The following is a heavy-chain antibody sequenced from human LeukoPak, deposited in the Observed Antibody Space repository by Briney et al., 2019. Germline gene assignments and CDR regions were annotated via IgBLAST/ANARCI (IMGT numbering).Heavy chain of an antibody. Sequence: ASVKVSCKASGYTFTTYDIHWVRQATGLGLGWMGWMNPQSGNTGYAQKFQGRVTMTRDTSITTAYMELSSLTSADTAVYYCTRAPIPGNYWGQGALVTVSS. CDR1: GYTFTTYD. V-gene: IGHV1-8*02. CDR3: TRAPIPGNY. CDR2: MNPQSGNT. J-gene: IGHJ4*02. D-gene: IGHD3-10*01.